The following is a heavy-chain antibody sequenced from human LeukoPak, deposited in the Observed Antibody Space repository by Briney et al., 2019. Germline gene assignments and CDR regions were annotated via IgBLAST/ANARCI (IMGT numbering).Heavy chain of an antibody. CDR3: ATRYNYNWGFDY. V-gene: IGHV1-3*01. D-gene: IGHD5-18*01. J-gene: IGHJ4*02. CDR1: GYTFSTYA. Sequence: GASVKVSCKASGYTFSTYAMHWVRQAPGQRLEWMGWINAGNGNTKYSQRFQGRVILTSDTSASTAYMELSSLRSEDTAVYYCATRYNYNWGFDYWGQGTLSPSPQ. CDR2: INAGNGNT.